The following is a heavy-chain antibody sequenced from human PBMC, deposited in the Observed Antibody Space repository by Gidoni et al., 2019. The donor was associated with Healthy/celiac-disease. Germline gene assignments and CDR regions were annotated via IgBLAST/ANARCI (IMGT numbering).Heavy chain of an antibody. Sequence: QVQLVESGGGVVQPGRSLRRARAASGFTFSSDGMHWVRQAPGKGLEWVAVIWYYGSNKYYADSVKGRFTISRDNSKNTLYLQMNSLRAEDTAVYYCARGVNIVVVPAASAFDIWGQGTMVTVSS. CDR2: IWYYGSNK. CDR3: ARGVNIVVVPAASAFDI. D-gene: IGHD2-2*01. J-gene: IGHJ3*02. V-gene: IGHV3-33*01. CDR1: GFTFSSDG.